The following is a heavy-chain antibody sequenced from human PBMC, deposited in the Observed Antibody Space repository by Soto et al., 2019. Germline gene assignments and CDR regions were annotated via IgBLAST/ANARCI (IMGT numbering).Heavy chain of an antibody. Sequence: RGSLRLSCAASGFTFSTYTMNWVRQAPGKGLEWVSYISSGSSTIHYADSVRGRFTISRDNAKNSLYLQMNSLRDADTAVYYCARGHSSGYNWFDPWGQGTLVTVS. D-gene: IGHD6-19*01. V-gene: IGHV3-48*02. CDR3: ARGHSSGYNWFDP. J-gene: IGHJ5*02. CDR1: GFTFSTYT. CDR2: ISSGSSTI.